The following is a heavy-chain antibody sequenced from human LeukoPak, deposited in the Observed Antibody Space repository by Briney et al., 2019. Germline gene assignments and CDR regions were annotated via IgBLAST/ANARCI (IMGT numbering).Heavy chain of an antibody. D-gene: IGHD3-10*02. J-gene: IGHJ4*02. Sequence: SETLSLTCTVSGGSISGYYWGWIRQPPGKGLEWIGSIYHSGSTYYNPSLKSRVTISVDTSKNQFSLMLSSVPAADTAVYYCARLLTRFGEYYFDYWGQGTLVTVSS. CDR2: IYHSGST. CDR3: ARLLTRFGEYYFDY. V-gene: IGHV4-38-2*02. CDR1: GGSISGYY.